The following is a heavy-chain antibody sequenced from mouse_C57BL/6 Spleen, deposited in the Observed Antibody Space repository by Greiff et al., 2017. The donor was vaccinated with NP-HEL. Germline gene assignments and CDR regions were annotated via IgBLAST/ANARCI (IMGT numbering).Heavy chain of an antibody. V-gene: IGHV1-64*01. Sequence: TPWASVKLSCKASGYTFTSYWMHWVKQRPGQGLEWIGMIHPNSGSTNYNEKFKSKATLTVDKSSSTAYMQLSSLTSEDSAVYYCARGDGNYDYAMDYWGQGTSVTVSS. J-gene: IGHJ4*01. CDR3: ARGDGNYDYAMDY. CDR2: IHPNSGST. CDR1: GYTFTSYW. D-gene: IGHD2-1*01.